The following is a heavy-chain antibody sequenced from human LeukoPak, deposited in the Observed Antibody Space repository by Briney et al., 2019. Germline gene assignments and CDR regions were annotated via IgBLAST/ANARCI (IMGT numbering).Heavy chain of an antibody. V-gene: IGHV3-30-3*02. CDR2: ISHDGSNK. J-gene: IGHJ5*02. CDR3: AKDLSGGYWFDP. CDR1: GFTFSSYA. D-gene: IGHD3-10*01. Sequence: PGRSLRLSCAASGFTFSSYAMQWVRQAPGKGLEWVAVISHDGSNKYYADSVKGRFTISRDNSKNTLYLQMNSLRAEDTAVYYCAKDLSGGYWFDPWGQGTLVTVSS.